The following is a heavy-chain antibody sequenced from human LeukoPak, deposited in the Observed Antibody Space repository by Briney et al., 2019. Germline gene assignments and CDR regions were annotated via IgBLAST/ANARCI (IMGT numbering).Heavy chain of an antibody. D-gene: IGHD3-16*01. J-gene: IGHJ4*02. CDR2: ISSSGSTI. Sequence: PGGSLRLSCAASGFTFSEYYMSWIRQAPGTGLEWVSYISSSGSTIYYADSVKGRFTISRDNAKNSLYLQMNSLRAEDMALYYCAKEGPWGGYFDYWGQETLVTVSS. CDR3: AKEGPWGGYFDY. CDR1: GFTFSEYY. V-gene: IGHV3-11*01.